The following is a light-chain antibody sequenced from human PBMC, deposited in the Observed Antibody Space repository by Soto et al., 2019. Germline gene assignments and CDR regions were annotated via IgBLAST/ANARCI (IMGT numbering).Light chain of an antibody. J-gene: IGKJ1*01. V-gene: IGKV3-20*01. CDR1: HDISSNY. Sequence: LTQSPSLLSASIGDRVTITCRASHDISSNYLAWYQQKPGQAPRLLIYGASSRATGIPDRFSGSGSGTDFTLTISRLEPEDFAVYYCHQCDSSPWTFGQGTKVDIK. CDR3: HQCDSSPWT. CDR2: GAS.